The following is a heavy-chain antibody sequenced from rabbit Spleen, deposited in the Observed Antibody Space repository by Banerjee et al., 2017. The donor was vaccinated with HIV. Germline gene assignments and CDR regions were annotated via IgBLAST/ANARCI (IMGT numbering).Heavy chain of an antibody. CDR1: GVSFSISSY. D-gene: IGHD4-2*01. V-gene: IGHV1S40*01. CDR3: ARGAGYAGTYYAGAFDP. J-gene: IGHJ2*01. CDR2: IFGGSGGSR. Sequence: QSLEESGGDLVKPGASLTLTCTASGVSFSISSYMCWVRQAPGKGLEWIACIFGGSGGSRYYASWVNGRFTISSDNAQSTVDLKMTSLTAADTATYFCARGAGYAGTYYAGAFDPWGPGTLVTVS.